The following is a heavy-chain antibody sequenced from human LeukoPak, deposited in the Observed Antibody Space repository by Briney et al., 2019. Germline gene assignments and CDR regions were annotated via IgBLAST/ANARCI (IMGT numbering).Heavy chain of an antibody. Sequence: SVKVSCKASGGTFSSYAISWVRQAPGQGLEWMGRIIPILGIANHAQKFQGRVTITADKSTSTAYMELSSLRSEDTAVYYCARDPGWLQLRRAPDYWGQGTLVTVSS. CDR3: ARDPGWLQLRRAPDY. V-gene: IGHV1-69*04. J-gene: IGHJ4*02. CDR1: GGTFSSYA. D-gene: IGHD5-24*01. CDR2: IIPILGIA.